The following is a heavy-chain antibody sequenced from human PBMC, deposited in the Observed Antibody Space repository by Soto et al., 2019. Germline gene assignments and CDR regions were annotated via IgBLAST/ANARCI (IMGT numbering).Heavy chain of an antibody. CDR3: VRHWSWGRGNDAFDI. CDR1: GGSISSSSYY. V-gene: IGHV4-39*01. Sequence: SETLSLSYTVSGGSISSSSYYWGWIRQPPGKGLEWIGSIYYSGSTYYNPSLKSRVTISVDTSKNQFSLKLSSVTAADTAVYYCVRHWSWGRGNDAFDIWSQGTMVIVSS. D-gene: IGHD2-15*01. CDR2: IYYSGST. J-gene: IGHJ3*02.